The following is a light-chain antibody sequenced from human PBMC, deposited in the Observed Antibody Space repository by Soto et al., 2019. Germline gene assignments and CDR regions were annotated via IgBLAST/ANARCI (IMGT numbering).Light chain of an antibody. CDR3: CSYGGGYTPLL. CDR2: DVT. Sequence: QSALTQPRSVSGSPGQSVTISCTGTSSDVGGYNYVSWYQQHPGQAPKLMIYDVTKRPSGVPDRFSGSKSGNTASLRISGLQAEDEADYYCCSYGGGYTPLLFGGGTKLTVL. CDR1: SSDVGGYNY. J-gene: IGLJ2*01. V-gene: IGLV2-11*01.